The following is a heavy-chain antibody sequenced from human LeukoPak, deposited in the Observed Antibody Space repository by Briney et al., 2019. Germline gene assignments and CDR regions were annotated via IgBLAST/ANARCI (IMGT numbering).Heavy chain of an antibody. Sequence: SETLSLTCTVSGGSISRSSFYWGWIRQPPGKGLEWIGSIYYSGSTYYNPSLKGRVIISVDTSKDQFSLKLSSVTAADTAVYYCASPGCYASGTYCHYFDYWGQGALVTVSS. CDR3: ASPGCYASGTYCHYFDY. CDR2: IYYSGST. V-gene: IGHV4-39*01. CDR1: GGSISRSSFY. J-gene: IGHJ4*02. D-gene: IGHD3-10*01.